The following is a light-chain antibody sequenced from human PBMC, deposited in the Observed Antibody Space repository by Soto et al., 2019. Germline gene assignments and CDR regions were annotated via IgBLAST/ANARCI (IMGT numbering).Light chain of an antibody. V-gene: IGKV3-20*01. CDR3: QQYGSSALT. CDR1: QSVSSIY. CDR2: GAS. Sequence: ENLLTQSRGTPSLSPGERATLSRRSSQSVSSIYLAWYQQKPGQAPRLLIYGASSRPTGIPDRFSGSGSGTDFTLTISRLEPEDFAVYYCQQYGSSALTFGGGTKVDI. J-gene: IGKJ4*01.